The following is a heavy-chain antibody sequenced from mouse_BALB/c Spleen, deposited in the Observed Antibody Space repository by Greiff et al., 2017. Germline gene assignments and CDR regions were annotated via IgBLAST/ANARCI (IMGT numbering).Heavy chain of an antibody. J-gene: IGHJ4*01. CDR3: DSAHGNPYYYAMDY. CDR2: INPSNGRT. D-gene: IGHD2-1*01. CDR1: GYTFTSYW. Sequence: VQLQQPGAELVKPGASVKLSCTASGYTFTSYWMHWVKQSPGQGLEWIGEINPSNGRTNYNEKFKSKATLTVDKSSSTAYMQLSSLTSEDSAVYYGDSAHGNPYYYAMDYWGQGTSVTVSA. V-gene: IGHV1S81*02.